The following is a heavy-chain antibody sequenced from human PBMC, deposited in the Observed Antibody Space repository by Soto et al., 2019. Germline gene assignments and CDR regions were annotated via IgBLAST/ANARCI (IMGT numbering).Heavy chain of an antibody. Sequence: GHSGKVCCKASGYTCASYYMHWVRQAPGQGLEWMGIINPSGGSTSYAQKFQGRVTMTRDTSTSTVYMELSSLRSEDTAVYYCASLSTATDAFDIWGQGTMVTVS. CDR3: ASLSTATDAFDI. J-gene: IGHJ3*02. CDR1: GYTCASYY. CDR2: INPSGGST. V-gene: IGHV1-46*01. D-gene: IGHD5-18*01.